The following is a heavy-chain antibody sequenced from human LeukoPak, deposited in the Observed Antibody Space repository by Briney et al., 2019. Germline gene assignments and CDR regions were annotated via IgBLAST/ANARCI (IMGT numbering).Heavy chain of an antibody. Sequence: GGSLRLSCAASGFTFSSYNMNWVRQAPGKGLEWVSSLSSSSNYIYYADSVKGRFTISRDNANNSLYLQMNSLRAEDTAVYYCARDVATGTTPLDYWGQGTLVTVSS. D-gene: IGHD1-1*01. J-gene: IGHJ4*02. CDR2: LSSSSNYI. CDR1: GFTFSSYN. V-gene: IGHV3-21*01. CDR3: ARDVATGTTPLDY.